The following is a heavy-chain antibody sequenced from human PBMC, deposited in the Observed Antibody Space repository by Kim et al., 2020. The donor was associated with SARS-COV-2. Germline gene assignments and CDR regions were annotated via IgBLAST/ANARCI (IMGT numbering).Heavy chain of an antibody. CDR2: FKSKAGGGTT. D-gene: IGHD2-21*02. CDR3: TADVPGGDPCFDY. V-gene: IGHV3-15*01. Sequence: GGSLGLSCAASGFTFSSAWVSWVRQAPGKGLEWVGRFKSKAGGGTTDYAAPVKGRFTISRDDSKNTLYLQMNSLKAEDTGVYYCTADVPGGDPCFDYWGQGTLVTVSS. J-gene: IGHJ4*02. CDR1: GFTFSSAW.